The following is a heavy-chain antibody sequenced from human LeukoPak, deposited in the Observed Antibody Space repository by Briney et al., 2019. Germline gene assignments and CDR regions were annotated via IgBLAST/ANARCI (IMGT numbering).Heavy chain of an antibody. D-gene: IGHD2-2*01. CDR1: GFTFSSYG. CDR2: IWYGGSNK. V-gene: IGHV3-30*02. J-gene: IGHJ6*03. CDR3: AKDGVRPLPAATFSMDV. Sequence: PGGSLRLSCAASGFTFSSYGMPWVRQAPGKGLEWVAAIWYGGSNKYYADSVKGRFTISRDNSKNTLYLQMNSLRAEDTAVYYCAKDGVRPLPAATFSMDVWGKGTTVTVSS.